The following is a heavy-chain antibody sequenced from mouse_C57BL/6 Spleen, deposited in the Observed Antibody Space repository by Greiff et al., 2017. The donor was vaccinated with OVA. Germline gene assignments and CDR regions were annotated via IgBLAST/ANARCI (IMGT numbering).Heavy chain of an antibody. Sequence: QVQLQQPGAQLVRPGSSVKLSCKASGYTFTSYWMDWVKQRPGQGLEWIGNIYPSDSETHYNQKFKDKATLTVDKSSSTAYMQLSSLTSEDCAVYYCARSPYYGSSYGGYWGQGTTLTVSS. V-gene: IGHV1-61*01. D-gene: IGHD1-1*01. J-gene: IGHJ2*01. CDR2: IYPSDSET. CDR3: ARSPYYGSSYGGY. CDR1: GYTFTSYW.